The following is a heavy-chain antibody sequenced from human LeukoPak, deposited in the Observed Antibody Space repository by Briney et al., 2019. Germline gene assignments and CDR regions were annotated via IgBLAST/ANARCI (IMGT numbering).Heavy chain of an antibody. CDR1: GFTFSSYG. CDR2: IWYDGSNK. D-gene: IGHD1-26*01. V-gene: IGHV3-33*01. Sequence: QPGGSLRLSCAASGFTFSSYGMHWVRQAPGKGLEWVAVIWYDGSNKYYADSVKGRFTISRDNSKNTLYLQMNSLRAEDTAVYYCAREGAREVEDYYYGMDVWGQGTTVTVSS. CDR3: AREGAREVEDYYYGMDV. J-gene: IGHJ6*02.